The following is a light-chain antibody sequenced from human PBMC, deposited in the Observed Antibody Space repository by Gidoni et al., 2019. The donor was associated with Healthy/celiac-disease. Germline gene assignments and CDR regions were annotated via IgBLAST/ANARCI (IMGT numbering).Light chain of an antibody. Sequence: QAVVTQEPSLTLSPGGTVTLTCGSSTGAVTSGHYPYWFQQKPGQAPRTLIYDTSNKHSWTPARFSGSLLGGKAALTLSGAQPEDEAEYYCLLSDSGARSWVFGGGTKLTVL. V-gene: IGLV7-46*01. CDR3: LLSDSGARSWV. CDR2: DTS. CDR1: TGAVTSGHY. J-gene: IGLJ3*02.